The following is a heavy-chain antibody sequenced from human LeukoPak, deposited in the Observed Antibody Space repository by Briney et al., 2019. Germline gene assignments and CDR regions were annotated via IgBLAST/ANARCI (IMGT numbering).Heavy chain of an antibody. V-gene: IGHV1-18*04. D-gene: IGHD2-15*01. Sequence: ASVKVSCKASGYTFTNYDITWVRQAPGQGLEWMGGMNTNNGNTNYAQRLQGRITMTTDTSTNTAYMELRSLKSDDTAAYYCARDSRAAWLDPWGQGTLVTVSS. J-gene: IGHJ5*02. CDR2: MNTNNGNT. CDR3: ARDSRAAWLDP. CDR1: GYTFTNYD.